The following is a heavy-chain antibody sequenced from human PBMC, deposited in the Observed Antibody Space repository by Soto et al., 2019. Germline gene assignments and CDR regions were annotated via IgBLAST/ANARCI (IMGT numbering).Heavy chain of an antibody. CDR3: ARGPIDSADYYFFYYGMDV. CDR1: GGYISTYY. Sequence: QVHLQESGPGLVKPSETLSLTCTVSGGYISTYYWRWIRQPPGKGLEWIGHIYYSGNTDYNSSLKSRATISVDATKNQISLRLTSVTAADTAIYYCARGPIDSADYYFFYYGMDVWGQGTTVTVSS. J-gene: IGHJ6*02. D-gene: IGHD4-17*01. V-gene: IGHV4-59*01. CDR2: IYYSGNT.